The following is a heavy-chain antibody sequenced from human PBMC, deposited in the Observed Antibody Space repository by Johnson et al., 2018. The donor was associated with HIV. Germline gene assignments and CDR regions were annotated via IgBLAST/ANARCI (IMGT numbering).Heavy chain of an antibody. D-gene: IGHD6-13*01. CDR2: ISGSGGST. Sequence: VQLVESGGGVVRPGGSLRLSCAASGFTFDDYGMSWVRQAPGKGLEWVSSISGSGGSTYYAASMKGRSTISRDNSKNTLYLQMNSLGAEDTGLYFCASEIGSSWYSRAFDIWCQGTMVTVSS. J-gene: IGHJ3*02. CDR3: ASEIGSSWYSRAFDI. CDR1: GFTFDDYG. V-gene: IGHV3-23*04.